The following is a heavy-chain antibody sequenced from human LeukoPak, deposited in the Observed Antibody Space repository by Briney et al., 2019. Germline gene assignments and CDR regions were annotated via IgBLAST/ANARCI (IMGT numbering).Heavy chain of an antibody. V-gene: IGHV1-69*05. Sequence: SVKVSCKASGGTFSSYAIRWVRQAPGQELEWMGGIIPIFGTANYAQKFQGRVTITTDESTSTAYMELSSLRSEDTAVYYCARDDGGFSFDYWGQGTLVTVSS. CDR1: GGTFSSYA. D-gene: IGHD3-3*01. J-gene: IGHJ4*02. CDR3: ARDDGGFSFDY. CDR2: IIPIFGTA.